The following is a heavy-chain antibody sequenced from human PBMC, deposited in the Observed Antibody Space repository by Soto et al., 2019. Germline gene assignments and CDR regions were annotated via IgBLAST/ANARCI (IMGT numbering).Heavy chain of an antibody. CDR3: ATGSGCSGWVWVNCDY. D-gene: IGHD6-25*01. CDR1: GFTFSSYA. CDR2: ISGSGGST. J-gene: IGHJ4*02. V-gene: IGHV3-23*01. Sequence: EVQLLESGGGLVQPGGSLRLSCAASGFTFSSYAMSWVRQAPGKGLEWVSAISGSGGSTYYADSVKGRFTISRDNSKNTLYLQRNRLRADDTGGYDCATGSGCSGWVWVNCDYWGQGAVVTVSS.